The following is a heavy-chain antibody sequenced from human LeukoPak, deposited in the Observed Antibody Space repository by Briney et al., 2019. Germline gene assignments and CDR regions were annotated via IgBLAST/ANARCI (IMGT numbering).Heavy chain of an antibody. CDR2: IYYTRST. CDR1: GGSFSGYY. J-gene: IGHJ2*01. Sequence: PSETLSLTCAVYGGSFSGYYWSWIRQPPGKGLEWVGSIYYTRSTYYNPSLKSRVTISVDTSKNQFSLKLTSVTAADTAVYYCARGVTMIVVVIHDWYFDLWGRGTLVTVS. CDR3: ARGVTMIVVVIHDWYFDL. V-gene: IGHV4-34*01. D-gene: IGHD3-22*01.